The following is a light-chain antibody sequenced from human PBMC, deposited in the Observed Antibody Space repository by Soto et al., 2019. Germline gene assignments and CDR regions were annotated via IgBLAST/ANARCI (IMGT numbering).Light chain of an antibody. Sequence: QSVLTQPPSVSGAPGQRVTISCTGSSSNIGAGYDVDWYQQLPGTAPKLPIYGNSNRPSGVPDRFSGSKSGTSASLAITGLQAECEADYSCQSYDSSLSGWVFGGGTKLTVL. J-gene: IGLJ3*02. CDR2: GNS. CDR3: QSYDSSLSGWV. V-gene: IGLV1-40*01. CDR1: SSNIGAGYD.